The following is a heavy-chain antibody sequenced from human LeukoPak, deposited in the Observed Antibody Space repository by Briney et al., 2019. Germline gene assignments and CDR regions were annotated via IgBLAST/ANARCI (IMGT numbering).Heavy chain of an antibody. CDR2: ISGSGGST. D-gene: IGHD4-17*01. J-gene: IGHJ4*02. V-gene: IGHV3-23*01. CDR1: GFTFSIFA. CDR3: AKDMATVTIVFRSCFDY. Sequence: GGSLRLSCAASGFTFSIFAMSWVRQAPGKGLERVSAISGSGGSTYYADSVKGRFTISRDNSKNTLYLQMNSLRAEDTAVYYCAKDMATVTIVFRSCFDYWGQGTLVTVSS.